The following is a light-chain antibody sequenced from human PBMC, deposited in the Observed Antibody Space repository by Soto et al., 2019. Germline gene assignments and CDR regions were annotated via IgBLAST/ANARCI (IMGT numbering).Light chain of an antibody. J-gene: IGKJ2*01. CDR1: QSVSSN. CDR3: QQYNNWRSYT. CDR2: GAS. V-gene: IGKV3-15*01. Sequence: EIVMTQSPATLSVSPGERATLSCRASQSVSSNLAWYQQTPGQAPRLLIYGASTRATGIPDRFSGSGSGTDFTLTISSLQSEDFAVYFCQQYNNWRSYTFGQGTKVDIK.